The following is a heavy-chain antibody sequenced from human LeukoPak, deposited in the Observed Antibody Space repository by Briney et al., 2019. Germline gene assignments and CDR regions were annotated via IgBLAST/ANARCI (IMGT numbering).Heavy chain of an antibody. Sequence: PGGSLRLSCAVSGFTFSNYGMHWVRQAPGKGLEWVAVISYDASKQYYADSVKGRFTISRDSSKNTLYLQMNSLRPDDTAVYYCAKCGYSGYGGNWFDPWGEGTLVTVSS. CDR1: GFTFSNYG. J-gene: IGHJ5*02. CDR3: AKCGYSGYGGNWFDP. CDR2: ISYDASKQ. D-gene: IGHD5-12*01. V-gene: IGHV3-30*18.